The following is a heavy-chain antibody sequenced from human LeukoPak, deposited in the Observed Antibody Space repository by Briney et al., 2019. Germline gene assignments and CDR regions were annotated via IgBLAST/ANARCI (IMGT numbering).Heavy chain of an antibody. CDR3: ARHVTSFGVVAYFDY. CDR1: DESLSAHY. Sequence: SETLSLTCTVYDESLSAHYWGWIRQSPGKGLEWIGEINHSGTTNYNPSLKSRVTISVDTSKIQFSLNLRSVTAADTAIYYCARHVTSFGVVAYFDYWGQGTLVTVSS. CDR2: INHSGTT. J-gene: IGHJ4*02. D-gene: IGHD3-3*01. V-gene: IGHV4-34*01.